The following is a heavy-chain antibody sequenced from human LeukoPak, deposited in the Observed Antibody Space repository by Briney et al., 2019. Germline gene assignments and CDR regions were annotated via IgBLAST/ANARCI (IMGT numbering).Heavy chain of an antibody. CDR1: AFTFSSYW. D-gene: IGHD4-17*01. V-gene: IGHV3-7*05. CDR3: AKWVTKPYYGLDV. CDR2: VKQDGSEK. J-gene: IGHJ6*02. Sequence: GGSLRLSCAASAFTFSSYWMACVRQAPGKGLEWVANVKQDGSEKYYADSVKGRFTISRDNAKNSLYLQMNSLRAEDTAVYYCAKWVTKPYYGLDVWGQGTTVTVSS.